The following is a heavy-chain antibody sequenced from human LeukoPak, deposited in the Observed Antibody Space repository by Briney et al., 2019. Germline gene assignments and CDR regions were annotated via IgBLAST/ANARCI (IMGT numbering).Heavy chain of an antibody. CDR1: GFTLSNSW. CDR3: VRDGEYSHGIDFDY. CDR2: TNGDGSDT. D-gene: IGHD5-18*01. J-gene: IGHJ4*02. Sequence: GGSLRLSCAASGFTLSNSWMHWVRQAPGKGLVWVSRTNGDGSDTSYADSVKGRFTISRDSATNTLYLQMNSLRAEDTTIYYCVRDGEYSHGIDFDYWGQGTLVTVSP. V-gene: IGHV3-74*01.